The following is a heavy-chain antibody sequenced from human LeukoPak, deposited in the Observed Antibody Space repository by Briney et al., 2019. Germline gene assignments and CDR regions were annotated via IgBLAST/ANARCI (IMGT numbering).Heavy chain of an antibody. Sequence: ASVKVSCKASGYTFTSYGISWVRQAPGQGLEWMGWISVYNGNTNYAQKLQGRVTMTTDTSTSTAYMELRSLRSDDTAVYYCAREEYRAEYSGYDKDYWGQGTLVTVSS. D-gene: IGHD5-12*01. V-gene: IGHV1-18*01. J-gene: IGHJ4*02. CDR2: ISVYNGNT. CDR1: GYTFTSYG. CDR3: AREEYRAEYSGYDKDY.